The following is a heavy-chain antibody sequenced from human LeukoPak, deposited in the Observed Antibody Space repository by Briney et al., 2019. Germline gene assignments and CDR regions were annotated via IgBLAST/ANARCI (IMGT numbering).Heavy chain of an antibody. J-gene: IGHJ4*02. Sequence: SETLSLTCSVSGGSISGYYWIWMRQPPGKGLEWIGYIHYSGNTNYNPSLKSRVTISADTSKNQFSLKLTSVTAADTAVYYCARVGNWNYALVNYYFDYWGQGTLVTVSS. CDR3: ARVGNWNYALVNYYFDY. D-gene: IGHD1-20*01. V-gene: IGHV4-59*01. CDR1: GGSISGYY. CDR2: IHYSGNT.